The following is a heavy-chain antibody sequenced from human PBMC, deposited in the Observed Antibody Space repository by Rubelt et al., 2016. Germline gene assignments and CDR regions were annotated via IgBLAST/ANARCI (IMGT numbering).Heavy chain of an antibody. D-gene: IGHD6-19*01. CDR1: GGSISSDEW. V-gene: IGHV4-4*02. Sequence: QVQLQGSGPGLVKPSETLSLTCAVSGGSISSDEWWSWVRQPPGKGLEWIGEIYHSGSTNYNPSLKSRVTLSLDTSKGQFSLKLSSVHAADTVVYFCARAGSSGPPPLWGPGTLVTVSS. CDR2: IYHSGST. J-gene: IGHJ4*02. CDR3: ARAGSSGPPPL.